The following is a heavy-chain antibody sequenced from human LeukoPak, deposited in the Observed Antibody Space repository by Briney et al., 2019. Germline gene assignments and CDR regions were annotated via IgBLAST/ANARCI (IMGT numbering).Heavy chain of an antibody. CDR2: ISGYNGNT. V-gene: IGHV1-18*01. J-gene: IGHJ4*02. D-gene: IGHD1-26*01. Sequence: AALVKVSCKAPGYTFTNYGISWVRQAPGQGLEWMGWISGYNGNTKYAQKFQGRVTMTTDTSTTTAYIELRSLRSDDTAVYYCARSLNYYSGNYQLYDYWGQGTLVTVSS. CDR1: GYTFTNYG. CDR3: ARSLNYYSGNYQLYDY.